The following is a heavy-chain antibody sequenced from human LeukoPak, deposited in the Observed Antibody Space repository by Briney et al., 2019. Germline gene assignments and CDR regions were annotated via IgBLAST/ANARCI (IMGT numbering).Heavy chain of an antibody. Sequence: PGGSLRLSCVASGFTFNIYGMNWVRQAPGKGLEWVPYISSSGSTIYYADSVKGRFTISRDNAKNSLYLQMNSLRAEDTAVYYCAKVRAYYYYYMDVWGKGTTVTISS. V-gene: IGHV3-48*04. J-gene: IGHJ6*03. CDR2: ISSSGSTI. CDR1: GFTFNIYG. CDR3: AKVRAYYYYYMDV.